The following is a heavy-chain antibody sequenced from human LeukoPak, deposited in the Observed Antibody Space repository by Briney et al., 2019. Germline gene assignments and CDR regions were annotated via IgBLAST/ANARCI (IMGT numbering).Heavy chain of an antibody. J-gene: IGHJ6*03. D-gene: IGHD2-2*01. Sequence: GGSLRLSCAASGLNVTYNYMSWVRQAPGKGLEWLSVIYSGGMTYYADSVKGRFIISRDNSKNTLYLQMNRLRAEDTAVYYCYARPVLPAAFLPSGNYMDVWGKGTTFTVSS. V-gene: IGHV3-53*01. CDR3: YARPVLPAAFLPSGNYMDV. CDR2: IYSGGMT. CDR1: GLNVTYNY.